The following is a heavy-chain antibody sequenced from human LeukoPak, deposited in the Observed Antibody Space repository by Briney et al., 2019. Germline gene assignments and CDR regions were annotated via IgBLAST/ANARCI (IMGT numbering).Heavy chain of an antibody. J-gene: IGHJ4*02. D-gene: IGHD3-22*01. CDR3: AREDSSGYYFYFDY. CDR2: IIPIFGTA. CDR1: GGTFSSYA. V-gene: IGHV1-69*05. Sequence: GASVKVSCKASGGTFSSYAISWVRQAPGQGLEWMGGIIPIFGTANYAQKFQGRVTITTDESTSTAYMELSSLRSEDTAVYYRAREDSSGYYFYFDYWGQGTLVTVSS.